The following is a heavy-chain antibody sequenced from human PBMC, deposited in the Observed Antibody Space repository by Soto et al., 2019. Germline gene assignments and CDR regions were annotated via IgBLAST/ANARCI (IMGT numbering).Heavy chain of an antibody. Sequence: EVQLLESGGGLVQPGGSLRLSCAASGFTFTNYAMNWVRQAPGKGLEWVSAISGSAGSTYYADSVKGRFTISRDNSKNTLYLQMNSLRAEDTAVYYCAKDDYIDFWRGYYFDYWGQGSLVTVSS. CDR1: GFTFTNYA. CDR3: AKDDYIDFWRGYYFDY. D-gene: IGHD3-3*01. J-gene: IGHJ4*02. V-gene: IGHV3-23*01. CDR2: ISGSAGST.